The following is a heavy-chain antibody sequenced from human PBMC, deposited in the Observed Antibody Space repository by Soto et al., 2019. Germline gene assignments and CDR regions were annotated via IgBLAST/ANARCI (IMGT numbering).Heavy chain of an antibody. V-gene: IGHV4-59*12. CDR3: ARVPDR. D-gene: IGHD2-2*01. Sequence: SETLSLTCTVSAGSIISYYWSWIRQPPGKGLEWIGRIYYSGSTYYNPSLKSRVTISVDRSKNQFSLKLSSVTAADTAVYYCARVPDRWGQGALVTVSS. J-gene: IGHJ5*02. CDR2: IYYSGST. CDR1: AGSIISYY.